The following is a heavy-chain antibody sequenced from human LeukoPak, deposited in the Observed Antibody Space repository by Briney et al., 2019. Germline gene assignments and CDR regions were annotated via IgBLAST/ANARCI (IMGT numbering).Heavy chain of an antibody. CDR3: ARAPMVGPTRVDF. D-gene: IGHD1-26*01. CDR1: GYTFTNYG. V-gene: IGHV1-18*01. J-gene: IGHJ4*02. CDR2: ISANNGHK. Sequence: SVKASCKASGYTFTNYGFSWGPHAPGHGPEWRGWISANNGHKSYAQKFQGRVTMTTDTSTSTAYMELRSLKSDDTAMYYCARAPMVGPTRVDFWGQGTLVTVSS.